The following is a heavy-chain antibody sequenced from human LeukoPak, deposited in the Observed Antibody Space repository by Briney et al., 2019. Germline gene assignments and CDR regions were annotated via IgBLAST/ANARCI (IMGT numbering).Heavy chain of an antibody. V-gene: IGHV4-59*01. Sequence: SETLSLTCTVSGGSITSYYRSWVRQSPGKGLEWIGYMYYSGSTKYNPSLKSRVTISVDTSENQFSLKLSSVTAADTAVYYCARLPMAVTPHVDHWGQGTLVTVSS. CDR3: ARLPMAVTPHVDH. D-gene: IGHD4-23*01. CDR1: GGSITSYY. CDR2: MYYSGST. J-gene: IGHJ4*02.